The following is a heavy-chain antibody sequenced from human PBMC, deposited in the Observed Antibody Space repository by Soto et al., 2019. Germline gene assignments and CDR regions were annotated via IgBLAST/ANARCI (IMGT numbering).Heavy chain of an antibody. J-gene: IGHJ2*01. CDR1: GCTFNNYC. V-gene: IGHV3-30*18. Sequence: XGALRLYCAASGCTFNNYCMNWVRQAPGKGLEWVAVISYDGNNKYFADSVKGRFTISRDNSKNTLYLQMNSLRTEDTAIYYCAKDRGGVRYFDIWGRATLVTVSS. CDR3: AKDRGGVRYFDI. CDR2: ISYDGNNK. D-gene: IGHD2-8*02.